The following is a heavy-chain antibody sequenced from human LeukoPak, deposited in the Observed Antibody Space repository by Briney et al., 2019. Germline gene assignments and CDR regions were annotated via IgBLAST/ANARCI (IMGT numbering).Heavy chain of an antibody. CDR3: ATVAHYYDSSGYLVLGGFDY. V-gene: IGHV1-24*01. J-gene: IGHJ4*02. Sequence: GASVKVSCKVSGYTLTELSMHWVRQAPGKGLEWMGGFDLEDGETIYAQKFQGRVTMTEDTSTDTAYMELSSLRSEDTAVYYCATVAHYYDSSGYLVLGGFDYWGQGTLVTVSS. CDR2: FDLEDGET. CDR1: GYTLTELS. D-gene: IGHD3-22*01.